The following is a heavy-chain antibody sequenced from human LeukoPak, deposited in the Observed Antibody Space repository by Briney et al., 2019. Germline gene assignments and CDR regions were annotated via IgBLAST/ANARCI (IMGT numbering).Heavy chain of an antibody. D-gene: IGHD4-17*01. Sequence: SETLSLTCTVSGGSISGYYWSWIRQPPGKGLEWIGYIYYSGSTNYNPSLKRRVTISVDTSKNQFSLKLSSVTAADTAVYYCARGIHDYGDYGGWYYFDYWGQGTLVTVSS. J-gene: IGHJ4*02. CDR2: IYYSGST. CDR1: GGSISGYY. CDR3: ARGIHDYGDYGGWYYFDY. V-gene: IGHV4-59*01.